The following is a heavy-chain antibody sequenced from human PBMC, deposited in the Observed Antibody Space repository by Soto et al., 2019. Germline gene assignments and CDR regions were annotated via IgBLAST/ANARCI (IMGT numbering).Heavy chain of an antibody. D-gene: IGHD3-16*01. V-gene: IGHV4-59*01. J-gene: IGHJ3*02. CDR3: ARGHNWGGSAFDI. CDR2: IYYSGNT. CDR1: GGSLYSYY. Sequence: SETLSLTCTVSGGSLYSYYWIWIRQSPGKGLEWIGYIYYSGNTKYNPSLKSRVTISLDTPKNQFSLRLSSVTAADTAIYYCARGHNWGGSAFDIWGQGTMVTVSS.